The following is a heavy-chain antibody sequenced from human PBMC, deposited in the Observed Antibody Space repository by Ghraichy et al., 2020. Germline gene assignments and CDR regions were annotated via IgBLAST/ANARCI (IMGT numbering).Heavy chain of an antibody. Sequence: GGSLRLSCAASGFTFSSYAMSWVRQAPGKGLEWVSGISGSGGSTYYADSVKGRFTISRDNSKNTLYLQMNSLRAEDTAVYYCAKRPQPGPSSSPKYYFDYWGQGTLVTVSS. CDR1: GFTFSSYA. V-gene: IGHV3-23*01. CDR3: AKRPQPGPSSSPKYYFDY. CDR2: ISGSGGST. D-gene: IGHD2-2*01. J-gene: IGHJ4*02.